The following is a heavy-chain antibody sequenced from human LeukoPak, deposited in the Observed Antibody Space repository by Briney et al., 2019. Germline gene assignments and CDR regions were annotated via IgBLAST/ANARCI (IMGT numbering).Heavy chain of an antibody. V-gene: IGHV4-39*07. J-gene: IGHJ4*02. CDR3: ARSRRYYDILTGYLSGSYRYFDY. CDR2: INHSGST. D-gene: IGHD3-9*01. CDR1: DASISRNSYY. Sequence: SETLSLTCSVSDASISRNSYYWGWIRQPPGKGLEWIGEINHSGSTNYNPSLKSRVTISVDTSKNQFSLKLSSVTAADTAVYYCARSRRYYDILTGYLSGSYRYFDYWGQGTLVTVSS.